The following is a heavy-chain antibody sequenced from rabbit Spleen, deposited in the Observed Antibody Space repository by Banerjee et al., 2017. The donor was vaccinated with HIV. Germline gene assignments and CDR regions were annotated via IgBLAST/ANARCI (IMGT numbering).Heavy chain of an antibody. CDR3: ARDAAGREDFNL. J-gene: IGHJ4*01. Sequence: LVESGGGLVQPGGSLKLSCKASGFDFSVYGLSWVRQAPGKGLEWIGYIDPIFGRTYYASWVNGRFTISSHNAQNTLYLQLNSLTAADTATYFCARDAAGREDFNLWGPGTLVTVS. CDR1: GFDFSVYG. CDR2: IDPIFGRT. D-gene: IGHD4-2*01. V-gene: IGHV1S47*01.